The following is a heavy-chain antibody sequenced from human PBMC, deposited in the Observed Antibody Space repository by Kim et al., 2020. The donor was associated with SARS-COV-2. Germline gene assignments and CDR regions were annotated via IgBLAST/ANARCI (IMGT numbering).Heavy chain of an antibody. D-gene: IGHD1-1*01. Sequence: SETLSLTCNVTGVSIPSSSSYWCWIRQPPGKGLEWIGSFYFSGRTYLNPSLKSRVTISVDASKNRVSLNLNSVTAADTAVYFCAKNTGPTTFHTFVSWGQGTLVTVAS. CDR1: GVSIPSSSSY. V-gene: IGHV4-39*01. CDR3: AKNTGPTTFHTFVS. CDR2: FYFSGRT. J-gene: IGHJ3*01.